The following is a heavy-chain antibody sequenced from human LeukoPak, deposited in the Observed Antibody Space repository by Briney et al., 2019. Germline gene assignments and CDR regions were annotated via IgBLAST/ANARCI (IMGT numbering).Heavy chain of an antibody. CDR3: ARDPGGNWFDP. V-gene: IGHV1-8*01. CDR1: GYTFTSYD. J-gene: IGHJ5*02. Sequence: GASVKVSCKASGYTFTSYDINWVRQATGQVLEWMGWMNPNSGNTGYAQKFQGRVTMTTDTSTSTAYMELRSLRSDDTAVYYCARDPGGNWFDPWGQGTLVTVSS. D-gene: IGHD3-10*01. CDR2: MNPNSGNT.